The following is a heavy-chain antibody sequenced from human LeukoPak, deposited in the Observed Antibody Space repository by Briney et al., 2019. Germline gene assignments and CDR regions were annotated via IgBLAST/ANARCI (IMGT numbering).Heavy chain of an antibody. CDR3: ARETRGYSYGYSYYFDY. Sequence: SETLSLTCTVSGGSISSYYWSWIRQPPGKGLEWIGYIYYSGSTNYNPSLKSRVTISVDTSKNQFSLKLSSVIAADTAVYYCARETRGYSYGYSYYFDYWGQGTLVTVSS. J-gene: IGHJ4*02. CDR2: IYYSGST. D-gene: IGHD5-18*01. V-gene: IGHV4-59*01. CDR1: GGSISSYY.